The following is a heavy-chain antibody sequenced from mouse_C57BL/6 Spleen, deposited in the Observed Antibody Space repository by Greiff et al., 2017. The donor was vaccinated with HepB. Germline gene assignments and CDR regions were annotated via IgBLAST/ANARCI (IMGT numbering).Heavy chain of an antibody. CDR3: AIRYYYGSSYGFAY. Sequence: VQLQQPGAELVRPGTSVKLSCKASGYTFTSYWMHWVKQRPGQGLEWIGVIDPSDSYTNYNQKFKGKATLTVDTSSSTAYMQLSSLTSEDSAVYYCAIRYYYGSSYGFAYWGQGTLVTVSA. V-gene: IGHV1-59*01. J-gene: IGHJ3*01. D-gene: IGHD1-1*01. CDR1: GYTFTSYW. CDR2: IDPSDSYT.